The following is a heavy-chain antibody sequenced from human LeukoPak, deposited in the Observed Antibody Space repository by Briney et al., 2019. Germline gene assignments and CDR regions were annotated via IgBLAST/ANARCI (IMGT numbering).Heavy chain of an antibody. CDR1: KFTFSSYS. Sequence: PGGSLRLSCAASKFTFSSYSMHWVRQAPGKGLEWVSYISSSSRTIYYADSVKGRFTISRDNAKNSLYLQMNSLRPEDAAVYYCARDATHKGLDVWGQGTTVTVSS. CDR3: ARDATHKGLDV. J-gene: IGHJ6*02. V-gene: IGHV3-48*01. CDR2: ISSSSRTI.